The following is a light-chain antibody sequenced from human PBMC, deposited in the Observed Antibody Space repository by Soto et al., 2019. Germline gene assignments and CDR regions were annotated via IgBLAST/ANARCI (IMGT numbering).Light chain of an antibody. CDR3: QQSYTAVFT. V-gene: IGKV1-39*01. J-gene: IGKJ3*01. CDR1: QNIRDY. CDR2: GAS. Sequence: DIQMTQSPSSLSASVGDRVTITCRARQNIRDYLNWYQQKPGKVPNLLIYGASSLQSGVPSRFSGSGSETDFTLTINNLQPEDFATYYCQQSYTAVFTFGPGTKVDIK.